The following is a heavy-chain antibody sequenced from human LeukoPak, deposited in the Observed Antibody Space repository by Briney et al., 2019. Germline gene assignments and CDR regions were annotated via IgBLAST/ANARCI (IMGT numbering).Heavy chain of an antibody. V-gene: IGHV1-2*06. CDR2: INPNSGGT. CDR1: GGTFSSYA. D-gene: IGHD6-6*01. Sequence: ASVKVSCKASGGTFSSYAISWVRQAPGQGLEWMGRINPNSGGTNYAQKFQGRVTMTRDTSISTAYMELSRLRSDDTAVYYCAREATIAARRRWDWFDPWGQGTLVTVSS. CDR3: AREATIAARRRWDWFDP. J-gene: IGHJ5*02.